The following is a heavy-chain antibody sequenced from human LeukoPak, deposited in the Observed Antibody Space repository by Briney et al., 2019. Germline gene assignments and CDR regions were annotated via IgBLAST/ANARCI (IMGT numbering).Heavy chain of an antibody. CDR3: ASVSIAASWTTFDY. CDR2: IVPIFGTA. Sequence: ASVKVSCKASGGTFSSYAISWVRQAPGQGLEWMGGIVPIFGTANYAQKFQGRVTITADKSTSTAYMELSSLRSEDTAVYYCASVSIAASWTTFDYWGQGTLVTVSS. CDR1: GGTFSSYA. J-gene: IGHJ4*02. V-gene: IGHV1-69*06. D-gene: IGHD6-13*01.